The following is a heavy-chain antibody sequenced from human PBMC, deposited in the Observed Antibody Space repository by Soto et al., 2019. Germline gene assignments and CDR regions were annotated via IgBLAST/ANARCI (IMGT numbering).Heavy chain of an antibody. J-gene: IGHJ4*02. CDR1: GGSISSSSYY. V-gene: IGHV4-39*01. CDR2: IYYSGST. Sequence: QLQLQESGPGLVKPSETLSLTCTVSGGSISSSSYYWGWIRQPPGKGLEWIGSIYYSGSTYYNPSLKSRVTISVATSKNQFSLKLSSVTAADTAVYYCARQRAVGATRDFDYWGQGTLVTVSS. CDR3: ARQRAVGATRDFDY. D-gene: IGHD6-19*01.